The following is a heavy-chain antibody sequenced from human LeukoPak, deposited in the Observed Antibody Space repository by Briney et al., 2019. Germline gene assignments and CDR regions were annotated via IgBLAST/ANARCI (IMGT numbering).Heavy chain of an antibody. CDR2: IYYSGST. CDR1: GGSFSGHY. CDR3: AKARGASPSQFDP. J-gene: IGHJ5*02. D-gene: IGHD3-10*01. V-gene: IGHV4-34*01. Sequence: TSETLSLTCAVYGGSFSGHYWGWIRQPPGKGLEWIGSIYYSGSTYYNPSLKSRVTISVDTSKNQFSLKLSSVTAADTAVYYCAKARGASPSQFDPWGQGTLVTVSS.